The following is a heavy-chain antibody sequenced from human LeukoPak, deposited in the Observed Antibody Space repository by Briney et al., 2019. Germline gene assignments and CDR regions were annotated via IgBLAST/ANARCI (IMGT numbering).Heavy chain of an antibody. D-gene: IGHD1-26*01. Sequence: GGSLRLSCAASGFTFSNYWLHWVRQDPLKGLVWVSRINSDGGSTGYAGSVKGRFTISRDNAKNTLYLQMNSLRAEDTALYYCARGGTSGSLIYWGQGTLVTVSS. J-gene: IGHJ4*02. CDR2: INSDGGST. CDR3: ARGGTSGSLIY. V-gene: IGHV3-74*01. CDR1: GFTFSNYW.